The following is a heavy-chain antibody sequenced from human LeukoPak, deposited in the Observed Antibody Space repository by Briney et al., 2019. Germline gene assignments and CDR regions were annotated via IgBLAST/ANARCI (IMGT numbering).Heavy chain of an antibody. D-gene: IGHD6-19*01. V-gene: IGHV3-30*03. J-gene: IGHJ4*02. Sequence: GGSLRLSCTASGFTFSSYGMHWVRQAPGKGLGWVAVISYDGSNKYYADSVKGRFTISRDNSKNTLYVQMNSLRAEDTAVYYCAREASSGWYDYWGQGTLVTVSS. CDR2: ISYDGSNK. CDR1: GFTFSSYG. CDR3: AREASSGWYDY.